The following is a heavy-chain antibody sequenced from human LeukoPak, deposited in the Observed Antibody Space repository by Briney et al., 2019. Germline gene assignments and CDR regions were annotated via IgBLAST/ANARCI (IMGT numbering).Heavy chain of an antibody. V-gene: IGHV3-53*01. Sequence: PGGSLRLSCAASGFTVRSNYMGWVRQAPGKGLEWVSVIYSGGNTYYADSVKGRFTISRDNSRNTMDLQMNSLRAEDTAVYYCARCDSSSWYGIDYWGQGTLVTVSS. D-gene: IGHD6-13*01. CDR3: ARCDSSSWYGIDY. J-gene: IGHJ4*02. CDR2: IYSGGNT. CDR1: GFTVRSNY.